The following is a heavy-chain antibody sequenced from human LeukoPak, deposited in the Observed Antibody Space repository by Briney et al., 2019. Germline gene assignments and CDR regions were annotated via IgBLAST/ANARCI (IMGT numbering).Heavy chain of an antibody. D-gene: IGHD3-16*01. CDR2: IRYDGSNK. J-gene: IGHJ4*02. CDR3: AKVGEFRESSDY. CDR1: GFTFSSYG. V-gene: IGHV3-30*02. Sequence: GGSLRLSCAASGFTFSSYGMHWVRQAPGKGLEWVAFIRYDGSNKYYADSVKGRFTISRDNSKNTLYLQMNSLRAEDTAGYYCAKVGEFRESSDYWGQGTLVTVSS.